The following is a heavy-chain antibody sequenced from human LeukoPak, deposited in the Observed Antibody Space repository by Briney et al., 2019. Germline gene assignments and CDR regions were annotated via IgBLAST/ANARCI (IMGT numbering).Heavy chain of an antibody. CDR3: ARLEAIAAAGFDY. J-gene: IGHJ4*02. Sequence: TLSLTCXVSGGSISSGSYYWSWIRQPAGKGLEWIGRIYTSGSTNYNPSLKSRVTMSVDTSKNQFSLKLSSVTAADTAVYYCARLEAIAAAGFDYWGQGTLVTVSS. CDR1: GGSISSGSYY. CDR2: IYTSGST. V-gene: IGHV4-61*02. D-gene: IGHD6-13*01.